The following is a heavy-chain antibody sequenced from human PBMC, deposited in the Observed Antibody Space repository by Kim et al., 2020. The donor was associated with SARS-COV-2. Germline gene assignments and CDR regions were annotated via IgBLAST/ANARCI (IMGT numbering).Heavy chain of an antibody. V-gene: IGHV4-59*01. CDR1: GGSISSYY. CDR3: ARDNRITIFGVARGFDP. CDR2: IYYSGST. Sequence: SETLSLTCTVSGGSISSYYWSWIRQPPGKGLEWIGYIYYSGSTNYNPSLKSRVTISVDTSKNQFSLKLSSVTAADTAVYYCARDNRITIFGVARGFDPWGQGTLVTVSS. J-gene: IGHJ5*02. D-gene: IGHD3-3*01.